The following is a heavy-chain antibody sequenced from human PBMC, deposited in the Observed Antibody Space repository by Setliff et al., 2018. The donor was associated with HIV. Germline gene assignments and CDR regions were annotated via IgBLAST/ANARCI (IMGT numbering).Heavy chain of an antibody. CDR1: GDSFSNYY. D-gene: IGHD2-15*01. CDR3: ARGPSGGGFYYMDV. Sequence: ETPSLTCTVSGDSFSNYYWSWIRQPPGKGLEWTGYVFYTGSATYNPSLKSRVSISVDRSTNRFSLMLHSVTAADTAVYYCARGPSGGGFYYMDVWGKGTTVTVSS. J-gene: IGHJ6*03. V-gene: IGHV4-59*01. CDR2: VFYTGSA.